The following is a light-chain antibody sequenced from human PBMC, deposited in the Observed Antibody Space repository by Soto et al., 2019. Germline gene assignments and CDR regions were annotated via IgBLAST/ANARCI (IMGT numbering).Light chain of an antibody. J-gene: IGKJ5*01. CDR3: HQYNNWPPST. Sequence: ETVMTQSPATLSVSPGERATLSCRASQSVSSNLAWYHQKPGQAPRLLLYGASTRATGVPARFSGSGSGTEFSLTISGLQAEDFAAYYCHQYNNWPPSTFGQGTRLEIK. V-gene: IGKV3-15*01. CDR1: QSVSSN. CDR2: GAS.